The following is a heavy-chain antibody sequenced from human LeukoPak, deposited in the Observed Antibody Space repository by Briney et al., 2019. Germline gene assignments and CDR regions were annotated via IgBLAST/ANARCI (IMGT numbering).Heavy chain of an antibody. D-gene: IGHD3-10*01. J-gene: IGHJ4*02. CDR2: IIPILGIT. CDR3: ARGGAGITMVRGVISY. CDR1: GGTFSNYA. V-gene: IGHV1-69*04. Sequence: SVKVSCKASGGTFSNYAISWVRQAPGQGLEWMGRIIPILGITNYAQKFQGRVTITADKSTSTAYMELSSLRSEDTAVYYCARGGAGITMVRGVISYWGQGTLVTVSS.